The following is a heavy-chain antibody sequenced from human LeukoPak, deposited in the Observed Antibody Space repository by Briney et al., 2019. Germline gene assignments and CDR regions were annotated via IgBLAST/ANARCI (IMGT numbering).Heavy chain of an antibody. Sequence: GGSLRLSCAASGFTFINYGIHWVRQTPGQGLEWEAVLSYDGSLKYYADFVAGRFTISRDDSKNTMYLQMSSLRAEDTALYYCARDERLNYGSIYYWGQGTLVIVSS. CDR2: LSYDGSLK. D-gene: IGHD3-10*01. CDR3: ARDERLNYGSIYY. J-gene: IGHJ4*02. CDR1: GFTFINYG. V-gene: IGHV3-30*04.